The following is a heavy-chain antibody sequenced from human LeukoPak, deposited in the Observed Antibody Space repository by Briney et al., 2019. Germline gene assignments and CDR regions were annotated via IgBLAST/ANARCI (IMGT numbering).Heavy chain of an antibody. CDR3: ARGAPRNYDFWSGPFDY. D-gene: IGHD3-3*01. V-gene: IGHV3-30-3*01. CDR2: ISYDGSNK. J-gene: IGHJ4*02. CDR1: GFTFSNYA. Sequence: GGSLRLYCAASGFTFSNYAMHWVRQAPGKGLKWVALISYDGSNKCYADSVKGRFTISRDNSKNTLYLQMNSLRGEDTAVYYCARGAPRNYDFWSGPFDYWGQGSLVTVSS.